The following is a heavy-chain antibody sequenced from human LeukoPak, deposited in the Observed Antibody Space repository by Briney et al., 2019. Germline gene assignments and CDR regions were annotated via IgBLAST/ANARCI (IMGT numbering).Heavy chain of an antibody. CDR1: GGSISSYY. CDR3: ARLTGCGGDCYAGHWFDP. CDR2: IYTSGSI. D-gene: IGHD2-21*02. V-gene: IGHV4-4*09. J-gene: IGHJ5*02. Sequence: PSETLSLTCTVSGGSISSYYWSWIRQPPGKGLEWIGYIYTSGSINYNPSLKSRVTISVDTSKNQFSLKLSSVTAADTAVYYCARLTGCGGDCYAGHWFDPWGQGTLVNVSS.